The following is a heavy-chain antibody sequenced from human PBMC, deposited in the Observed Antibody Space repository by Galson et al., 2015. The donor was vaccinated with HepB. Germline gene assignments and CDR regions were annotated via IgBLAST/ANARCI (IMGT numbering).Heavy chain of an antibody. V-gene: IGHV3-53*01. CDR3: ATRRVFVGAFDI. CDR1: GFTVSRHY. D-gene: IGHD2-21*01. J-gene: IGHJ3*02. Sequence: SLRLSCAASGFTVSRHYMSWVRQAPGKGLEWVSVIYSGGSTYYADSVKGRFTISRDNSKNTLYLQMNSLRAEDTAVYYCATRRVFVGAFDIWGQGTMVTVSS. CDR2: IYSGGST.